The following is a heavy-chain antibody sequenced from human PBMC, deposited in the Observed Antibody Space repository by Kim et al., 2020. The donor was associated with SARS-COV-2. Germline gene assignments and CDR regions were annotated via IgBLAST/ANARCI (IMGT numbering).Heavy chain of an antibody. CDR3: ARDIPAESSGWPPAFDY. J-gene: IGHJ4*01. Sequence: GGSLRLSCAASGFTFSRYWMTWVRQAPGRGLEWVANIKEDGSEKNHVDSVKGRFTISRDNAKNSLHLQMNSLRAEDTAIYYCARDIPAESSGWPPAFDY. CDR1: GFTFSRYW. V-gene: IGHV3-7*01. CDR2: IKEDGSEK. D-gene: IGHD6-19*01.